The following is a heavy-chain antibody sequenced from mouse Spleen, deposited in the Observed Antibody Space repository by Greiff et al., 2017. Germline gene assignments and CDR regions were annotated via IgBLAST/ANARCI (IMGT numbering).Heavy chain of an antibody. D-gene: IGHD1-1*01. Sequence: VQLQQPGAELVKPGASVKLSCKASGYTFTSYWMHWVKQRPGQGLEWIGMIHPNSGSTNYNEKFKSKATLTVDKSSSTAYMQLSSLTSEDSAVYYCAREGTVVAKGYYYAMDYWGQGTSVTVSS. V-gene: IGHV1-64*01. CDR2: IHPNSGST. CDR3: AREGTVVAKGYYYAMDY. J-gene: IGHJ4*01. CDR1: GYTFTSYW.